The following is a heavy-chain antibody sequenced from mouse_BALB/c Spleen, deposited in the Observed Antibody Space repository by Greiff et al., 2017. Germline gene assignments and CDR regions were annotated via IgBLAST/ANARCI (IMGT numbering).Heavy chain of an antibody. CDR1: GFTFSSFG. CDR2: ISSGSSTI. J-gene: IGHJ1*01. Sequence: DVHLVESGGGLVQPGGSRKLSCAASGFTFSSFGMHWVRQAPEKGLEWVAYISSGSSTIYYADTVKGRFTISRDNPKNTLFLQMTSLRSEDTAMYYCARGVTVVARNWYFDVWGAGTTVTVSS. D-gene: IGHD1-1*01. V-gene: IGHV5-17*02. CDR3: ARGVTVVARNWYFDV.